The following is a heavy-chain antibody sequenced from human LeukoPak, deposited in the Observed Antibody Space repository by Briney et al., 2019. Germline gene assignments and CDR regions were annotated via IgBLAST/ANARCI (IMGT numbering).Heavy chain of an antibody. V-gene: IGHV3-48*02. CDR3: ARDAGYSSGWSHWYFDL. Sequence: GGSVSLSCGACGLTFSSYSMNWARQARGKALVWVSYITSSSSIIYNADSVTGRFTISRDNAKNSLYLQMNSLRDEDTAVYYCARDAGYSSGWSHWYFDLWGRGTLVTVSS. CDR2: ITSSSSII. CDR1: GLTFSSYS. D-gene: IGHD6-19*01. J-gene: IGHJ2*01.